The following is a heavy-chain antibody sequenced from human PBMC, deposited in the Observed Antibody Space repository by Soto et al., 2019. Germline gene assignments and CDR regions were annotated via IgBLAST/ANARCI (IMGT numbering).Heavy chain of an antibody. V-gene: IGHV4-4*02. CDR2: ILYNGIT. J-gene: IGHJ5*01. D-gene: IGHD4-4*01. Sequence: QVQLQESGPGLVKPSGTLSLTCAVSGASISSNDWWGWVRQSPGKGLEWIGEILYNGITNYSSSLKSRVIISLASSTNQFSFKLPCVPAAATATFFCARVGRVTANWIDSWGQGTQVTVSS. CDR3: ARVGRVTANWIDS. CDR1: GASISSNDW.